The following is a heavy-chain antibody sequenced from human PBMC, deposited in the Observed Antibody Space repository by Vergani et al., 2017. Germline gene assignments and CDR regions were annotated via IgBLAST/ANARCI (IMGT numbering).Heavy chain of an antibody. J-gene: IGHJ3*01. CDR2: VDPEDGET. V-gene: IGHV1-69-2*01. D-gene: IGHD1-1*01. Sequence: VQLVQSGAEVKKPGSSVKVSCKASGGTFSSYAISWVRQAPGQGLEWMGLVDPEDGETIYAEKFQGRVTITADTSTDTAYMELSSLRSDDTAVYFCARVAPSNSEVTPTAFDVWGQGTMVTVSS. CDR1: GGTFSSYA. CDR3: ARVAPSNSEVTPTAFDV.